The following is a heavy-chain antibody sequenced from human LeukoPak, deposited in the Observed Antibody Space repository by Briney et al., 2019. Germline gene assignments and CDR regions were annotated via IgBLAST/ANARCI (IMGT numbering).Heavy chain of an antibody. D-gene: IGHD1-1*01. CDR1: GFTFTSSA. CDR3: AADDLLEGY. J-gene: IGHJ4*02. Sequence: ASVKVPCKASGFTFTSSAMQWVRQARGQGLEWIGWIVVGSGNTNYAQKFQERVTITRDMSTSTAYMELSSLRSEDTAVYYCAADDLLEGYWGQGTLVTVSS. V-gene: IGHV1-58*02. CDR2: IVVGSGNT.